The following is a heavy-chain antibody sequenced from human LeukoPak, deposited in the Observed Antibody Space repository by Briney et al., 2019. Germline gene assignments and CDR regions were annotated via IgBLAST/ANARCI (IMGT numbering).Heavy chain of an antibody. Sequence: MAGGSLRLSCAASGFTLSNAWMSWVRQAPGKGLEWVGRIKTKTEGRTTEYAAPVKGRFTISRDDSKNPLYLQMNSLKTEDTAVYYCTKASFGVFMNYFDYWGQGALVTVSS. CDR3: TKASFGVFMNYFDY. CDR2: IKTKTEGRTT. D-gene: IGHD3-3*01. CDR1: GFTLSNAW. V-gene: IGHV3-15*01. J-gene: IGHJ4*02.